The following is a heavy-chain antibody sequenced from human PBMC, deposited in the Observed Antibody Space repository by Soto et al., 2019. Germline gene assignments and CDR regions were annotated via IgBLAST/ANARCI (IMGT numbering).Heavy chain of an antibody. Sequence: QLQLQESGPGLVKPSETLSLTCTVSGGSISSSSYYWGWIRQPPGKGLEWTGSIYYSGSTYYNPSLKSRVTISVDTSKNQFSLKLSSVTAADTAVYYCARRGSSSWYGYWGQGTLVTSPQ. CDR1: GGSISSSSYY. J-gene: IGHJ4*02. CDR2: IYYSGST. CDR3: ARRGSSSWYGY. D-gene: IGHD6-13*01. V-gene: IGHV4-39*01.